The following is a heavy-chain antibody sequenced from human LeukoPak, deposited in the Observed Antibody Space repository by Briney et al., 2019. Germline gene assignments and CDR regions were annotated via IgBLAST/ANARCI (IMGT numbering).Heavy chain of an antibody. CDR3: ARGYYDSSGLFDY. CDR1: GGSISSSNW. D-gene: IGHD3-22*01. CDR2: IYYSGST. V-gene: IGHV4-4*02. Sequence: SGTLSLTCAVSGGSISSSNWWSWVRQPPGKGLEWIGYIYYSGSTNYNPSLKSRVTISVDTSKNQFSLKLSSVTAADTAVYYCARGYYDSSGLFDYWGQGTLVTVSS. J-gene: IGHJ4*02.